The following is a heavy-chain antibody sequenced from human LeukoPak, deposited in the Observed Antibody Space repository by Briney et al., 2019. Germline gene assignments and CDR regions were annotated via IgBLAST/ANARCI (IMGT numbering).Heavy chain of an antibody. CDR1: GFTFSDYY. CDR3: ARASYYYDSSGYYD. V-gene: IGHV3-11*03. Sequence: PGGSLRLSCAASGFTFSDYYMSWIRQAPGKGLEWVSYISSSSSYTNYADSVKGRFTISRDNAKNSLYLQMNSLRAEDTAVYYCARASYYYDSSGYYDWGQGTLVTVSS. CDR2: ISSSSSYT. J-gene: IGHJ4*02. D-gene: IGHD3-22*01.